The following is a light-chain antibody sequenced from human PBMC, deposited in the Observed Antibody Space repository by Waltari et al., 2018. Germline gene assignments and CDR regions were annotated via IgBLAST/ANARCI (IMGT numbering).Light chain of an antibody. V-gene: IGKV1-5*03. CDR2: KAS. J-gene: IGKJ1*01. Sequence: DIQMTQSPPTLSASVGDRVTITCRASQSINSWLAWYQQKPGKAPNLLIYKASSLESGVPSRFSGSASGKEFTLTTSSLQPDDFATYYCQQYNNYPWTFGQGTKVEI. CDR1: QSINSW. CDR3: QQYNNYPWT.